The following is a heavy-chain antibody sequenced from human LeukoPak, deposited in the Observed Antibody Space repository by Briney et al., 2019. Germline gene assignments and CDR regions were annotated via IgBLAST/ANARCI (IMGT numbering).Heavy chain of an antibody. CDR2: ISSNGGST. V-gene: IGHV3-64*01. CDR1: GFTFSSYA. Sequence: PGGSLRLSCAASGFTFSSYAMHWVRQAPGKGLEYVSAISSNGGSTYYANSVKGRFTISRDNSKNTLYLQMGSLRAEDMAVYYCARAPITSYSSSWYYFDYWGQGTLVTVSS. CDR3: ARAPITSYSSSWYYFDY. D-gene: IGHD6-13*01. J-gene: IGHJ4*02.